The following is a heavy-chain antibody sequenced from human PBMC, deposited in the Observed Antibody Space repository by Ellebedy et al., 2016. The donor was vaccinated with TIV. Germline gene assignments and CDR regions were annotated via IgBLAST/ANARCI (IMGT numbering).Heavy chain of an antibody. Sequence: SETLSLTXTVSDGSLSSGDYYWSWIRQPPGKGLDWVGYIYYSGSTDYYPSLKGRVTISVDTSRNQFSLKVRSVTAADTAIYYCARGADYFDSWGQGALVTVSS. CDR3: ARGADYFDS. CDR1: DGSLSSGDYY. CDR2: IYYSGST. J-gene: IGHJ4*02. V-gene: IGHV4-30-4*01.